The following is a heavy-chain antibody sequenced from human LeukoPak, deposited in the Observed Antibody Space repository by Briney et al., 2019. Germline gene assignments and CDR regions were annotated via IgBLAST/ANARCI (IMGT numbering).Heavy chain of an antibody. J-gene: IGHJ4*01. Sequence: PGGSLRLSCAASGFTFSTYWMTWVRQAPGKGLELVANIKEDGGEKNYVDSVKGRFTISRDNAKNSLYLQMNRLRAEDSAMYYCARGGSESDHWGHGTLVTVSS. CDR3: ARGGSESDH. D-gene: IGHD3-10*01. V-gene: IGHV3-7*01. CDR2: IKEDGGEK. CDR1: GFTFSTYW.